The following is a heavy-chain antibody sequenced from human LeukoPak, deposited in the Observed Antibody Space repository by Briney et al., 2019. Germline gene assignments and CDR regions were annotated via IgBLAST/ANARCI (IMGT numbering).Heavy chain of an antibody. D-gene: IGHD3-9*01. CDR3: ARGSYDVLTGYSTLGEY. CDR1: GGSITGSSFY. Sequence: SETLSLTCSVSGGSITGSSFYWGWIRQPPGKGLEWIGSIYYSGSTHYSASLKSRVTISLDTSKNHFSLTVTSVTAADTAVYYCARGSYDVLTGYSTLGEYWGQGTLVTASS. J-gene: IGHJ4*02. V-gene: IGHV4-39*02. CDR2: IYYSGST.